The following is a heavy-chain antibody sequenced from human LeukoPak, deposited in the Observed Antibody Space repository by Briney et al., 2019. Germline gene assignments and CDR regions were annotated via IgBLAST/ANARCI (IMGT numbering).Heavy chain of an antibody. CDR1: GYTFTGYY. CDR2: INPNSGGT. D-gene: IGHD6-13*01. V-gene: IGHV1-2*02. J-gene: IGHJ4*02. Sequence: ASVKVSCKASGYTFTGYYMHWVRQAPGQGLEWMGWINPNSGGTNYAQKFRGRVTMTRDTSISTAYMELSRLRSDDTAVYYCARGGTYSSSWTWDYWGQGTLVTVSS. CDR3: ARGGTYSSSWTWDY.